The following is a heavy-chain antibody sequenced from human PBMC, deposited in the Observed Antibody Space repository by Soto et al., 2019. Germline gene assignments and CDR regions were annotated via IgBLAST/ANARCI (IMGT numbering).Heavy chain of an antibody. D-gene: IGHD4-4*01. CDR1: GYTFTGYW. V-gene: IGHV5-51*01. Sequence: GEPLKISCRVSGYTFTGYWIGWVRQMAGKGLEWRGFIYGYNSDTRYTQSFQAQDTISAKKSNSSNYLQCSKLRALAAAIYACASPAKSNYGSYYYCMDVWGQGTLVTVSS. CDR2: IYGYNSDT. J-gene: IGHJ6*02. CDR3: ASPAKSNYGSYYYCMDV.